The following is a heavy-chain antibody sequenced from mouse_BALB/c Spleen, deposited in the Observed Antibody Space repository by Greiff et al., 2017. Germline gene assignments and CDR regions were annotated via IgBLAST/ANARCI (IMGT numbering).Heavy chain of an antibody. V-gene: IGHV3-2*02. D-gene: IGHD2-4*01. Sequence: EVQLVESGPGLVKPSQSLSLTCTVTGYSITSDYAWNWIRQFPGNKLEWMGYISYSGSTSYNPSLKSRISITRDTSKNQFFLQLNSVTTEDTATYYCARAYDYDDAMDYWGQGTSVTVSS. CDR1: GYSITSDYA. CDR2: ISYSGST. CDR3: ARAYDYDDAMDY. J-gene: IGHJ4*01.